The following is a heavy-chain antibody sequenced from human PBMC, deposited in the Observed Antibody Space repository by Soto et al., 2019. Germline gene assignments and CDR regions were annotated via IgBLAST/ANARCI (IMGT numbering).Heavy chain of an antibody. CDR3: ARGDIVLVPASEGNWFDP. Sequence: QVQLVQSGAEVKMPGTSVKVSCKASGYSFSTYHIHWVRQAPGQGLEWLGFINPDGGATNYAQKFQGRLRLTRDTPTSTVSMDLSSLGHDDTAVYYCARGDIVLVPASEGNWFDPWGQGTLVTVS. D-gene: IGHD2-2*01. CDR1: GYSFSTYH. CDR2: INPDGGAT. J-gene: IGHJ5*02. V-gene: IGHV1-46*01.